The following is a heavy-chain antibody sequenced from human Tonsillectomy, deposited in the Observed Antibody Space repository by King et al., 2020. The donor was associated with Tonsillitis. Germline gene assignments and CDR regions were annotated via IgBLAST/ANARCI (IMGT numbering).Heavy chain of an antibody. V-gene: IGHV3-23*04. Sequence: VQLVESGGGLVQPGGSLRLSWAASGFTFSSSAMAWVRQAPEKGLEWVSGISGSGGSTYYADSVKGRFTISRDNSKNTLYLQMNILGAEDTALYYCAKVVSTAMVYYFDYWGQGTLVTVSS. D-gene: IGHD5-18*01. CDR3: AKVVSTAMVYYFDY. J-gene: IGHJ4*02. CDR1: GFTFSSSA. CDR2: ISGSGGST.